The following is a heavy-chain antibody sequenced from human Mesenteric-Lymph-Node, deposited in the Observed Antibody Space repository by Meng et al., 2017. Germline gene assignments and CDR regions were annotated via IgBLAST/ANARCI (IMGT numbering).Heavy chain of an antibody. Sequence: QVQRQESGPGLVKPSDTLSLTCAVSGGSISTYYWSWIRQPPGKGLEWIGNNYYSGSTNYNPSLASRVTISVDSSKNQFSLKLSSVTAADTAVYYCARHQNGGTYPLDYWGQGTLVTVSS. V-gene: IGHV4-59*08. CDR2: NYYSGST. J-gene: IGHJ4*02. CDR3: ARHQNGGTYPLDY. CDR1: GGSISTYY. D-gene: IGHD3-16*02.